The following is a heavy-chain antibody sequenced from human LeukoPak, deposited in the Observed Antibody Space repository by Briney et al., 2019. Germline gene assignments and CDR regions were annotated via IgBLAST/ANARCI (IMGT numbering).Heavy chain of an antibody. D-gene: IGHD5-24*01. CDR1: GGSISSYY. V-gene: IGHV4-59*01. Sequence: SETLSLTCTVSGGSISSYYWSWIRQPPGKGLEWIGYIYYSGSTNYNPSLKSRVTISVDTSKNQFSLKLSSVTAADTAVYYCARDGGDGYNFDWGQGTLVTVSS. J-gene: IGHJ4*02. CDR2: IYYSGST. CDR3: ARDGGDGYNFD.